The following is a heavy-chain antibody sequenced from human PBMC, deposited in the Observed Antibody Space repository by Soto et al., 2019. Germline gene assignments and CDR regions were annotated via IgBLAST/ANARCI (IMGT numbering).Heavy chain of an antibody. J-gene: IGHJ6*02. CDR1: GFTFSSYA. Sequence: EVQLLESGGGLVQPGGSLRLSCAASGFTFSSYAMSWVRQAPGKGLEWVSAISGSGGSTYYADSVKGRFTISRDNSKNKIYLQTNSLRAEDTAVYYCAKDLADGEEVVPVYGMDVWGQGTTVTVSS. CDR2: ISGSGGST. V-gene: IGHV3-23*01. D-gene: IGHD2-21*01. CDR3: AKDLADGEEVVPVYGMDV.